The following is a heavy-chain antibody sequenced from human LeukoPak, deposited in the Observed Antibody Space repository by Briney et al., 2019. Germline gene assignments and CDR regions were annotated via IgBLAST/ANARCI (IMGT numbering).Heavy chain of an antibody. Sequence: ASVKVSCKVSGYTVIDLSIHWVRQAPGKGLEWMAAFDPEDGERFYAQKFQGRVTLTEDTSTDTAYMELSSLRSEDTAVYCCATLIAAADHNWFDPWGRGTLVTVSS. CDR1: GYTVIDLS. J-gene: IGHJ5*02. CDR2: FDPEDGER. V-gene: IGHV1-24*01. D-gene: IGHD6-13*01. CDR3: ATLIAAADHNWFDP.